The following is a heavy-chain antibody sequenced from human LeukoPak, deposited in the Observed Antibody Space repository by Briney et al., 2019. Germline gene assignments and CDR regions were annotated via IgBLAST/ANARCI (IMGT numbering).Heavy chain of an antibody. D-gene: IGHD3-10*01. CDR3: AKDGYYYGSGSYD. CDR1: GFTFSSFS. Sequence: GGCLRLSCAASGFTFSSFSMNWVRQAPGKGLEWVSTVSTGGAATYYADSVKGRFTISRDNSKNTLYLQMNSLRAEDTAVYYCAKDGYYYGSGSYDWGQGTLVTVSS. J-gene: IGHJ4*02. V-gene: IGHV3-23*01. CDR2: VSTGGAAT.